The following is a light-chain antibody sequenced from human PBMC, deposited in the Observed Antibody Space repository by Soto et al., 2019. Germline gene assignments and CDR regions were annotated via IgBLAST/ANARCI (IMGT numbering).Light chain of an antibody. Sequence: QSVLTQPPSASGTPGQRVTISCSGRSSNIGSNAVSWYQQLPGTAPKLLIYSNNQRPSGVPDRFSGSKSGTSASLAISGLQSEDEADYYCAAWGDSPAFGGGTKLTVL. J-gene: IGLJ3*02. CDR3: AAWGDSPA. CDR2: SNN. CDR1: SSNIGSNA. V-gene: IGLV1-44*01.